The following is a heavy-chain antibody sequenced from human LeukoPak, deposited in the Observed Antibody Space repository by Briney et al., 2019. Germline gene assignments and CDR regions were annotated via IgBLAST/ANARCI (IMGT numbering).Heavy chain of an antibody. Sequence: SQILSLTCTVSGASISRGSSYWTWIRQPAGKGLEWIGRLYTSGSTDYNPSLKSRVTISVDTSKNLFSLRLSSVTAADTAVFYCASLTTADAFDIWGQGTMVTVSS. D-gene: IGHD3-22*01. CDR3: ASLTTADAFDI. V-gene: IGHV4-61*02. J-gene: IGHJ3*02. CDR1: GASISRGSSY. CDR2: LYTSGST.